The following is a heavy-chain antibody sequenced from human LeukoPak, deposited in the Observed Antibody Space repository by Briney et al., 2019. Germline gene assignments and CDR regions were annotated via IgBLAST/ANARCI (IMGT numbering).Heavy chain of an antibody. CDR2: IYYSGST. CDR1: GGSISSGDYY. D-gene: IGHD6-13*01. CDR3: ARVMDPAAGTVNFDY. J-gene: IGHJ4*02. Sequence: PSQTLSLTCTVSGGSISSGDYYWSWIRQPPGKGLEWIGYIYYSGSTYYNPSLKSRVTISVDTSKNQFSLKLSSVTAADTAAYYCARVMDPAAGTVNFDYWGQGTLVTVSS. V-gene: IGHV4-30-4*01.